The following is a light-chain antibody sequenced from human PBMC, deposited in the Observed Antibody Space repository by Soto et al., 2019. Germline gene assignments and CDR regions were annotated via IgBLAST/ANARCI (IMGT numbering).Light chain of an antibody. CDR1: QSISSY. CDR2: AAS. CDR3: QQYGPSLIT. V-gene: IGKV1-39*01. Sequence: DIQMTQSPSSLSASVGDRVTITCRASQSISSYLNWYQQKPGKAPKLLIYAASSLQGGVPSRFSGSGSGTEFTLTISRLQPEDYALYYCQQYGPSLITFGQGTRLEIK. J-gene: IGKJ5*01.